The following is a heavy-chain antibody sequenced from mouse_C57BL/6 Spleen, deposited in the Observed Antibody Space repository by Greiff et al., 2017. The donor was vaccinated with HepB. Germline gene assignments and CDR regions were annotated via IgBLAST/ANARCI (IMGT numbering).Heavy chain of an antibody. Sequence: EVMLVESGGDLVKPGGSLKLSCAASGFTFSSYGMSWVRQTPDKRLEWVATISSGGSYTYYPDSVKGRFTISRDNAKNTLYLQMSSLKSEDTAMYYCASLFYDYRFAYWGQGTLVTVSA. CDR1: GFTFSSYG. CDR2: ISSGGSYT. CDR3: ASLFYDYRFAY. J-gene: IGHJ3*01. D-gene: IGHD2-4*01. V-gene: IGHV5-6*01.